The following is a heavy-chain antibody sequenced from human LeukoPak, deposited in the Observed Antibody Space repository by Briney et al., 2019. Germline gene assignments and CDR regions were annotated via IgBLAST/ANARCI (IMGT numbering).Heavy chain of an antibody. V-gene: IGHV4-34*01. Sequence: SETLSLTCAVYGGSFSGYYWTWIRQPPGKGLEWIGEINHSGGTNYNPSLKSRVTISVDTSKNQFSLKLNSLTAADTAVYYCARGHPLLDYWGQGTLVTVSS. CDR1: GGSFSGYY. CDR3: ARGHPLLDY. CDR2: INHSGGT. J-gene: IGHJ4*02. D-gene: IGHD2-21*02.